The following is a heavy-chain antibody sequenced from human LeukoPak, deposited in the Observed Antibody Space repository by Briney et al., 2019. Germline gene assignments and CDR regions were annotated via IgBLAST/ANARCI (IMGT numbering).Heavy chain of an antibody. D-gene: IGHD1-1*01. CDR3: ASQLDPYYYYGMDV. CDR2: IYSGGST. CDR1: GFTVSNNY. J-gene: IGHJ6*02. Sequence: PGGSLRPSCAASGFTVSNNYMSWVRQAPGKGLEWVSVIYSGGSTYYADSVKGRFTISRDNFKNTLYLQMNSLRAEDTAVYYCASQLDPYYYYGMDVWGQGTTVTVSS. V-gene: IGHV3-53*01.